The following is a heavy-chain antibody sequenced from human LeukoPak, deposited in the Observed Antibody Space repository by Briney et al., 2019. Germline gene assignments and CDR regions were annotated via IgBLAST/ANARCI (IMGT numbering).Heavy chain of an antibody. CDR3: AKEGYSHTSNYFDN. Sequence: QPGGSLRLSCAASGFTFSNYWMTWVRQAPGKGLEWLAYIKQDGSDKYYVDSVKGRFTISRDNSKNSLSLQMDSLTTEDTALYYCAKEGYSHTSNYFDNWGQGILVTVSS. CDR1: GFTFSNYW. V-gene: IGHV3-7*05. D-gene: IGHD2-15*01. J-gene: IGHJ4*02. CDR2: IKQDGSDK.